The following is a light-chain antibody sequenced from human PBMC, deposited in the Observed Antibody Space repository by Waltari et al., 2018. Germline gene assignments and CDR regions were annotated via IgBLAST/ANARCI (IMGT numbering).Light chain of an antibody. CDR2: KAS. J-gene: IGKJ1*01. V-gene: IGKV1-5*03. Sequence: DIQMTQSPPTLSASVGARVTITCRASQSISSWLAWYQQKPGKAPKLLIYKASSLESGVPSRFSGSGSGTEFTLTISSLQPDDFATYYCQQYNSYPWMFGQGTKVEIK. CDR1: QSISSW. CDR3: QQYNSYPWM.